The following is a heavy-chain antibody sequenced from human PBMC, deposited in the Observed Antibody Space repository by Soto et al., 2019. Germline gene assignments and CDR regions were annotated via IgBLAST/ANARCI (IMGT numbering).Heavy chain of an antibody. D-gene: IGHD3-9*01. CDR2: INPNSGGT. V-gene: IGHV1-2*04. CDR3: ARQVTDLTGSTDYYGMDV. J-gene: IGHJ6*02. Sequence: ASVKVSCKASGYTFTGYYMHWVRQAPGQGLEWMGWINPNSGGTNYAQKFQGWVTMTRDTSISTAYMELSRLRSDDTAVYYCARQVTDLTGSTDYYGMDVWGQGTTVTVSS. CDR1: GYTFTGYY.